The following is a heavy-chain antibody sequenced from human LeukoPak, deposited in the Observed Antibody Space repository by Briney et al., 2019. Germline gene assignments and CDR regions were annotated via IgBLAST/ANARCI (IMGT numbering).Heavy chain of an antibody. Sequence: SETLSLTCAVYGGSFSGYYWSWIRQPPGKGREWIGEINHSGSTNYNPSLKSRVTISVDTSKNQLSLKLSSVTAADTAVYYCARDSGGFGELLSWFDPWGQGTLVTVSS. CDR2: INHSGST. V-gene: IGHV4-34*01. CDR1: GGSFSGYY. D-gene: IGHD3-10*01. CDR3: ARDSGGFGELLSWFDP. J-gene: IGHJ5*02.